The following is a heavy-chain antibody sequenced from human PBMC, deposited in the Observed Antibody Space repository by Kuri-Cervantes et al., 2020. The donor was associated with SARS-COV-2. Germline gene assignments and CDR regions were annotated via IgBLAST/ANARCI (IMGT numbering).Heavy chain of an antibody. V-gene: IGHV1-18*04. CDR1: GYTFTSYG. J-gene: IGHJ6*03. D-gene: IGHD4-17*01. Sequence: ASVKVSCKATGYTFTSYGISWVRQAPGQGLEWMGWISAYNGNTNYAQKLQGRVTMTTDTSTSTAYMELRSLRSEDTAVYYCAREGLGYGAEYYYYMDVWGKGTTVTVSS. CDR3: AREGLGYGAEYYYYMDV. CDR2: ISAYNGNT.